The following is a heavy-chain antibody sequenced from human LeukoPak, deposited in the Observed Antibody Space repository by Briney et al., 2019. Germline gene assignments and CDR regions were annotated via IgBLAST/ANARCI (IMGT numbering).Heavy chain of an antibody. CDR3: ARVHRPRRGQWPVQYDSSGWGPVYYMDV. V-gene: IGHV3-11*01. CDR1: GFTFSDYY. Sequence: GGSLRLSCAASGFTFSDYYMSWIRQAPGKGLEWVSYISSSGSTIYYADSVKGRFTISRDNAKNSLYLQMNSLRAEDTAVYYCARVHRPRRGQWPVQYDSSGWGPVYYMDVWGKGTTVTVSS. CDR2: ISSSGSTI. D-gene: IGHD3-22*01. J-gene: IGHJ6*03.